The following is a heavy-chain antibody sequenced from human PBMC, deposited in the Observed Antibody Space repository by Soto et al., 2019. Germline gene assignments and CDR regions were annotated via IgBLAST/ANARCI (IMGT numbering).Heavy chain of an antibody. CDR3: AREGFYAGSEKYIYGYSPPRYSGMDV. D-gene: IGHD5-18*01. CDR2: ISGYNGNT. J-gene: IGHJ6*04. CDR1: GYTFTNYG. Sequence: GASVKVSCKASGYTFTNYGFSWVRQAPGQGLEWMGWISGYNGNTKYAENLQGRVTMTTDTSARIAYMQLRSLTPDDTAVYFCAREGFYAGSEKYIYGYSPPRYSGMDVGGKGTTVTVSS. V-gene: IGHV1-18*01.